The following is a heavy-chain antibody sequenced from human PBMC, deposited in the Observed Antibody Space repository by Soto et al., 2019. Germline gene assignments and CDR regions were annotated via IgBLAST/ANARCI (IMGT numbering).Heavy chain of an antibody. CDR1: GGSISSSSYC. Sequence: QLQLQESGPGLVKPSETLSLTCTVSGGSISSSSYCWGWIRQPPGRGLEWIGSIYYSGSTYYNPSVKSRVTISVDMPKNQFSLKLSSVTAADTAVYYCARHVVVTAHDAFDIWGQGTMVTVSS. D-gene: IGHD2-21*02. CDR3: ARHVVVTAHDAFDI. V-gene: IGHV4-39*01. CDR2: IYYSGST. J-gene: IGHJ3*02.